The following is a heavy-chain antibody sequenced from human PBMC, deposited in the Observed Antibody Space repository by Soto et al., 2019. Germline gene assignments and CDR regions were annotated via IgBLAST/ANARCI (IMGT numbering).Heavy chain of an antibody. V-gene: IGHV3-23*01. D-gene: IGHD3-10*01. CDR1: GFTVSSNY. J-gene: IGHJ6*03. CDR3: AKGTGESHYYYMDV. CDR2: ISGSGGST. Sequence: GGSLRLSCAASGFTVSSNYMSWVRQAPGKGLEWVSAISGSGGSTYYADSVKGRFTISRDNSKNTLYLQMNSLRAEDTAVYYCAKGTGESHYYYMDVWGKGTTVTVSS.